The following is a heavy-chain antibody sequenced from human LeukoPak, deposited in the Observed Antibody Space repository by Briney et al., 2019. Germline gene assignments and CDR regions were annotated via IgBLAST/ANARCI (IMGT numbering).Heavy chain of an antibody. CDR2: ISGSGGST. CDR3: AKGIAAACTGFLDY. V-gene: IGHV3-23*01. D-gene: IGHD6-13*01. CDR1: GFTFSSYA. Sequence: PGGSLRLSCAASGFTFSSYAMSWVRQAPGKGLEWVSAISGSGGSTYYADSVKGRFTISRDNSKNTLYLQMNSLRAEDTAVYYCAKGIAAACTGFLDYWGQGTRVTVPS. J-gene: IGHJ4*02.